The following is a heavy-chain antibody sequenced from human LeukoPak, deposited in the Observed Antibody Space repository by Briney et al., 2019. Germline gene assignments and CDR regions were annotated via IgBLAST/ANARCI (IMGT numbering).Heavy chain of an antibody. CDR3: ARESWFGESKTFDI. Sequence: PGRSLRLSCAASGFTFSSYGMHWVRQAPGKGLEWVAVIRCDGSDKYHADSVKGRFTISRDNSKNMLCLQMNSLRAEDTAVYYCARESWFGESKTFDIWGQGTMVTVSS. D-gene: IGHD3-10*01. CDR1: GFTFSSYG. CDR2: IRCDGSDK. V-gene: IGHV3-33*01. J-gene: IGHJ3*02.